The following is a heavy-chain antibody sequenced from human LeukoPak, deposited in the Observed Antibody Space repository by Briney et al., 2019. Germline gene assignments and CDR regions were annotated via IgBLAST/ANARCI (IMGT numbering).Heavy chain of an antibody. D-gene: IGHD3-22*01. CDR1: GDSISTSSYY. V-gene: IGHV4-39*01. CDR3: ARHAYYYESSGYFYPFHY. J-gene: IGHJ4*02. CDR2: LNYGGST. Sequence: SEPLSLTCTVSGDSISTSSYYWGWIRQPPGKELEWIGTLNYGGSTYYNPSLKTRVTISVDTSKNQFSLRLHSVTAADTAVYYCARHAYYYESSGYFYPFHYWGQGTLLTVSS.